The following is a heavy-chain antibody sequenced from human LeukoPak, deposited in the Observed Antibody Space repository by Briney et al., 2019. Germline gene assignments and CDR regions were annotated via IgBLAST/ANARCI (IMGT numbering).Heavy chain of an antibody. V-gene: IGHV3-33*01. CDR1: GFTFSSYG. J-gene: IGHJ3*02. CDR2: IWYDGSNK. Sequence: GGSLRLSCAASGFTFSSYGMHWVRQAPGKGLEWVAVIWYDGSNKYYADSVKGRFTISRDNSKNTLYLQMNSLRAEDTAVYYCTRDLDAFDIWGQGTMVTVSS. CDR3: TRDLDAFDI.